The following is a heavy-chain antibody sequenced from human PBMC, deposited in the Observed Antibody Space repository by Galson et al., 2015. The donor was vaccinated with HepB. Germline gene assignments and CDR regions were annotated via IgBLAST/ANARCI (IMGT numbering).Heavy chain of an antibody. CDR3: ARELRDGYNSPMGYYYYYGMDV. CDR2: INPSGGST. CDR1: GYTFTSYY. Sequence: SVKVSCKASGYTFTSYYMHWVRQAPGQGLEWMGIINPSGGSTSYAQKLQGRVTMTRDTSTSTVCMELSSLRSEDTAVYYCARELRDGYNSPMGYYYYYGMDVWGQGTTVTVSS. J-gene: IGHJ6*02. D-gene: IGHD5-24*01. V-gene: IGHV1-46*04.